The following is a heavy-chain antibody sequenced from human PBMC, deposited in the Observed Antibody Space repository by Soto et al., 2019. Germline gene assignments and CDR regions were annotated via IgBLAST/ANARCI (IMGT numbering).Heavy chain of an antibody. CDR1: GYTFSSYG. D-gene: IGHD6-13*01. J-gene: IGHJ5*02. CDR3: SKKKTAGKSWGAPWFDP. Sequence: HPGGSLRLSCAASGYTFSSYGMHWVRQAPGKGLEWVAVISYDGSNKYYADSVKGRFTISRDNSKNTLYLQMNSLRAEDTAVYYFSKKKTAGKSWGAPWFDPWGQGTLVTVSS. V-gene: IGHV3-30*18. CDR2: ISYDGSNK.